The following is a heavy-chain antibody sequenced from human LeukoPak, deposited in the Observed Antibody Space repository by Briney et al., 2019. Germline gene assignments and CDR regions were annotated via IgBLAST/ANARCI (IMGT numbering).Heavy chain of an antibody. CDR1: GFTFDDYA. J-gene: IGHJ3*02. CDR2: ISWNSGNI. D-gene: IGHD6-6*01. V-gene: IGHV3-9*01. CDR3: AKDVADAARPSDAFDI. Sequence: GGSLRLSCAASGFTFDDYAMHWVRQAPGKGLEWVSGISWNSGNIGYADSVKGRFTISRDNAKNSLYLQMNSLRAEDTALYYCAKDVADAARPSDAFDIWGQGTMVTVSS.